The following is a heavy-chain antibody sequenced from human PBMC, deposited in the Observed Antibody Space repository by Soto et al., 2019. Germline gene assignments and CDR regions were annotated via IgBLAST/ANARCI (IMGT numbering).Heavy chain of an antibody. CDR2: IIPIFGTA. CDR3: ARPRLDGYNYAFDI. J-gene: IGHJ3*02. D-gene: IGHD5-12*01. CDR1: GGTFSGYA. V-gene: IGHV1-69*13. Sequence: GASVKVSCKASGGTFSGYAISWVRHAPGQGLEWMGGIIPIFGTANYAQKFQGRVTITADESTSTAYMGLSSLRSEDTAVYYCARPRLDGYNYAFDIWGQGTMVTVSS.